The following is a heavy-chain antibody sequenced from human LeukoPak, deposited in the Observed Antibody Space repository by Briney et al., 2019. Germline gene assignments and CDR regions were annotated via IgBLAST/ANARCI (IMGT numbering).Heavy chain of an antibody. D-gene: IGHD5-24*01. Sequence: TLSLTCAVSGGSLSSGGYSWSWIRQPPGKGLEWIGSIYYSGSTYYNPSLKSRVTISVDTSKNQFSLKLSSVTAADTAVYYCAIVEMATITPYYYGMDVWGQGTTVTVSS. V-gene: IGHV4-30-2*03. CDR1: GGSLSSGGYS. CDR2: IYYSGST. J-gene: IGHJ6*02. CDR3: AIVEMATITPYYYGMDV.